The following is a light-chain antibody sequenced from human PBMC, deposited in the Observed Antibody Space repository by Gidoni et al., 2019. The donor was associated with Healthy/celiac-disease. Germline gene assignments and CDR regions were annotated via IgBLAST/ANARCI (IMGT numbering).Light chain of an antibody. CDR1: SLRAYF. CDR2: GRN. CDR3: HSRDYRDYPLEG. J-gene: IGLJ2*01. Sequence: SSELTQDPAVSVALGQTVRITCQGDSLRAYFASWYQQKPGQAPILVLYGRNQRPSGIPDRFSGSSSGDTASLTISGAQAEDEAHYHCHSRDYRDYPLEGFGGGTKLTVL. V-gene: IGLV3-19*01.